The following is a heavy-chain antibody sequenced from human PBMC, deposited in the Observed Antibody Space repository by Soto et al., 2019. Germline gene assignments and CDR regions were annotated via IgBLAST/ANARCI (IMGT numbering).Heavy chain of an antibody. J-gene: IGHJ5*01. Sequence: SESLSLTCSVSGDSISNLDYFWAWIRQPPGQALEYIGYIYKSATTYYNPSFESRVAISVDTSKSQFSLNVTSVTAADTAVYFCARGRYCLTGRCFPNWFDSWGQGALVTVS. D-gene: IGHD7-27*01. CDR2: IYKSATT. V-gene: IGHV4-30-4*01. CDR1: GDSISNLDYF. CDR3: ARGRYCLTGRCFPNWFDS.